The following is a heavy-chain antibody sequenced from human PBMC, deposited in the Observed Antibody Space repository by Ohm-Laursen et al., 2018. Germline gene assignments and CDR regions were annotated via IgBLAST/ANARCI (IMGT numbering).Heavy chain of an antibody. D-gene: IGHD1-26*01. J-gene: IGHJ6*02. Sequence: ASVKVSCKPSGYTFTSYYMHWVRQAPGHGLEWMGIINPSGDSTSYAQKFQGRVTMTRDTSTSTVYMELSSLRSEDTAVYYCARDEWELRSNYFYYGMDVWGQGTTVTVSS. CDR1: GYTFTSYY. CDR3: ARDEWELRSNYFYYGMDV. V-gene: IGHV1-46*01. CDR2: INPSGDST.